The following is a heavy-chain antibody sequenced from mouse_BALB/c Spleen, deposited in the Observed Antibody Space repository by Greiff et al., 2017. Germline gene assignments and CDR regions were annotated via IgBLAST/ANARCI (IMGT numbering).Heavy chain of an antibody. V-gene: IGHV5-17*02. D-gene: IGHD2-1*01. CDR3: ARGGNYPYYYAMDY. Sequence: VKLMESGGGLVQPGGSRKLSCAASGFTFSSFGMHWVRQAPEKGLVWVAYISSGSSTIYYADTVKGRFTISRDNPKNTLFLQMTSLRSEDTAMYYCARGGNYPYYYAMDYWGQGTSVTVSS. CDR2: ISSGSSTI. CDR1: GFTFSSFG. J-gene: IGHJ4*01.